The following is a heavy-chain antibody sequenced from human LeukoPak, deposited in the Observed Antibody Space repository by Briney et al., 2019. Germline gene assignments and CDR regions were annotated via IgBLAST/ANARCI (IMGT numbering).Heavy chain of an antibody. Sequence: SETLSLTCTVSGGSISSGGYYWSWIRQHPGKGLEWIGYIYCSGSTYYNPSLKSRVTISVDTSKNQFSLKLSSVTAADTAVYYCARVRRWGSSWYGPVDYWGQGTLDTVSS. CDR3: ARVRRWGSSWYGPVDY. D-gene: IGHD6-13*01. V-gene: IGHV4-31*03. J-gene: IGHJ4*02. CDR1: GGSISSGGYY. CDR2: IYCSGST.